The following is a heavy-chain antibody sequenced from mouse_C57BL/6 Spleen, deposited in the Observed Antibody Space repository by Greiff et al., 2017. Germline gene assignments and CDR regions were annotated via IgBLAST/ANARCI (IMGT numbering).Heavy chain of an antibody. CDR2: IYPRDGST. V-gene: IGHV1-85*01. CDR1: GYTFTSYD. D-gene: IGHD2-3*01. CDR3: ARRGRLLLYAIDY. J-gene: IGHJ4*01. Sequence: VQLQESGPELVKPGASVKLSCKASGYTFTSYDLNWVKQRPGQGLEWIGWIYPRDGSTKYNEKFKGKATLTVDTSSSTAYMELHSLTSENSAVYFCARRGRLLLYAIDYWGQGTSVTVSS.